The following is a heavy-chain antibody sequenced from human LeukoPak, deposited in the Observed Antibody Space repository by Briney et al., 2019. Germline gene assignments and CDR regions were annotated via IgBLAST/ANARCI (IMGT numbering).Heavy chain of an antibody. Sequence: GESLKISCKGSGYSFTSYWIGWVRQMPGKGLEWMGIIYPGDSDTRYSPSFQGQVTISADKSISTAYLQWSSLKASDTAMYYCARSRVGGIAAGTDYYYMDVWGKGTTVTVSS. V-gene: IGHV5-51*01. J-gene: IGHJ6*03. D-gene: IGHD6-13*01. CDR2: IYPGDSDT. CDR3: ARSRVGGIAAGTDYYYMDV. CDR1: GYSFTSYW.